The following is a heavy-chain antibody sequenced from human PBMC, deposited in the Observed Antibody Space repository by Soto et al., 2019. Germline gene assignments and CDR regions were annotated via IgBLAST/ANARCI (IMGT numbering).Heavy chain of an antibody. CDR1: GGSISSSSYY. V-gene: IGHV4-39*01. J-gene: IGHJ5*02. CDR2: IYYSGNT. CDR3: ATQEVGGTYVYPFDP. D-gene: IGHD1-26*01. Sequence: SETLSLTCTVSGGSISSSSYYWGWIRQPPGKGLEWIGSIYYSGNTYYNPSLKSRVTISVDTAKNQFSLKLSSVTAADTAVYYCATQEVGGTYVYPFDPWGQGTLVTVSS.